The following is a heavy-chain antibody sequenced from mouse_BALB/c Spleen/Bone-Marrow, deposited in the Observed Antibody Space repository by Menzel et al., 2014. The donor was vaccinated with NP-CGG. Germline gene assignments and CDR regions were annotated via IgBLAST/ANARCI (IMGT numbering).Heavy chain of an antibody. Sequence: VKLMESGAELVRPGASLKLSCKASGYTFTSYWINWVKQRPGQGLEWIGNIYPSDSYTNYNQRFKDKATLTVDKSSSTAYMQLSSPTSEDSAVYYCTRSYANYSDYWGQGTTLTVSS. J-gene: IGHJ2*01. V-gene: IGHV1-69*02. CDR1: GYTFTSYW. CDR2: IYPSDSYT. CDR3: TRSYANYSDY. D-gene: IGHD6-5*01.